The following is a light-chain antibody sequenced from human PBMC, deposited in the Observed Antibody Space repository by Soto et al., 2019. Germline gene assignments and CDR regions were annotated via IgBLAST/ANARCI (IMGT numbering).Light chain of an antibody. V-gene: IGKV3-20*01. CDR1: QSVSSN. CDR3: QHYGSSPPIT. CDR2: DAS. Sequence: EIVMTQSPATLSVSPVERATLSFRSSQSVSSNLAWYQQKPGQAPRLLMYDASNRAAGIPARFSGSGSGTDFTLTISRLEPEDFAVYYCQHYGSSPPITFGQGTRLEI. J-gene: IGKJ5*01.